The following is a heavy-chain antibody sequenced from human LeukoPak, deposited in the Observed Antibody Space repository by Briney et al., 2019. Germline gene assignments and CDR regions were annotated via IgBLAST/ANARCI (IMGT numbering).Heavy chain of an antibody. V-gene: IGHV1-8*02. CDR1: GYTFTTYD. CDR3: ARGLWFGELLDFRY. CDR2: MNPNSGNT. Sequence: ASVKVSCKASGYTFTTYDINWVRQATGQGLEWMGWMNPNSGNTGYAQKFQGRVTMTRNTSISTAYMELSSLRSEDTAVYYCARGLWFGELLDFRYWGQGTLVTVSS. D-gene: IGHD3-10*01. J-gene: IGHJ4*02.